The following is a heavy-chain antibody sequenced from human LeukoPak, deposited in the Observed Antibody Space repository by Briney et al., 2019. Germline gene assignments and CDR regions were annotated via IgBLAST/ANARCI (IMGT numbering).Heavy chain of an antibody. CDR3: TTDQDTAMAQPFDY. Sequence: PGGSLRLSCVASGFTFSGSAMHWVRQASGKGLEWVGRIRSKANSYATAYAASVKGRFTISRDDSKNTAYLQMNSLKTEDTAVYYCTTDQDTAMAQPFDYWGQGTLVTVSS. J-gene: IGHJ4*02. D-gene: IGHD5-18*01. CDR2: IRSKANSYAT. CDR1: GFTFSGSA. V-gene: IGHV3-73*01.